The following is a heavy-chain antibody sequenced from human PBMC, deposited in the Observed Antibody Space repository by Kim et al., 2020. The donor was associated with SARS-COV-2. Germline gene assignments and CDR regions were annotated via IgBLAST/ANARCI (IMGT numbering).Heavy chain of an antibody. Sequence: SVKVSCKASGGTFSSYAISWVRQAPGQGLEWMGGIIPIFGTANYAQKFQGRVTITADESTSTAYMELSSLRSEDTAVYYCASARPGVSSWFPLRFDYWGQGTLVTVSS. CDR2: IIPIFGTA. CDR3: ASARPGVSSWFPLRFDY. V-gene: IGHV1-69*13. J-gene: IGHJ4*02. D-gene: IGHD6-13*01. CDR1: GGTFSSYA.